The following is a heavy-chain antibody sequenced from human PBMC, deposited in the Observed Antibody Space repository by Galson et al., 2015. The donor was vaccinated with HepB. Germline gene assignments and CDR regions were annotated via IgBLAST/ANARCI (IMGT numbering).Heavy chain of an antibody. V-gene: IGHV4-59*08. Sequence: SETLSLTCTVSGGSISSYYWSWIRQPPGKGLEWIGYIYYSGSTNYNPSLKSRVTISVDTSKNQFSLKLSSVTAADTAVYYCARHDSFYNWNDDHTTAFDIWGQGTMVTVSS. CDR1: GGSISSYY. CDR2: IYYSGST. CDR3: ARHDSFYNWNDDHTTAFDI. J-gene: IGHJ3*02. D-gene: IGHD1-20*01.